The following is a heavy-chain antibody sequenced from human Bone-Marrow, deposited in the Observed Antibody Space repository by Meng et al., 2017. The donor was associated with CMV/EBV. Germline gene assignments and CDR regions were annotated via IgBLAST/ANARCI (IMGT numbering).Heavy chain of an antibody. J-gene: IGHJ4*02. CDR3: AREKLLAN. CDR2: ISSSSGTI. V-gene: IGHV3-48*04. Sequence: GESLKISCAASGFTFSTYSMNWVRQAPGKGLEWVSYISSSSGTIYYADSVKGRFTISRDNAKNSLYLQMNSLRAEDTAVYYCAREKLLANWGQGTLVTVYS. CDR1: GFTFSTYS. D-gene: IGHD3-3*01.